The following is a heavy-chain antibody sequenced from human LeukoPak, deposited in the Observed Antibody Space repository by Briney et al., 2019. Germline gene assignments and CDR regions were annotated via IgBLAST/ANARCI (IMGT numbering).Heavy chain of an antibody. CDR1: GITFSSYG. V-gene: IGHV3-23*01. Sequence: GGSLRLSCAASGITFSSYGMSWVRQAPGKGLEWVSAISGSGGSTYYADSVKGRFTISRDNSKTTLYLQMNSLRAEDTAVYYCAKVNPDIVVVPAAYMDVWGKGTTVTVSS. CDR2: ISGSGGST. CDR3: AKVNPDIVVVPAAYMDV. D-gene: IGHD2-2*01. J-gene: IGHJ6*03.